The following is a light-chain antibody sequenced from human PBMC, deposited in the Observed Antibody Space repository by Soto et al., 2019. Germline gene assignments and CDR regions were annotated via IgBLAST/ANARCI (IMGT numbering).Light chain of an antibody. Sequence: QSVLTQPPSVSGAPGQRVTISCTGSSSNIGAGYDIHWYQQVPGTAPKPLIYGYINRPSGVPDRFSGSKSGTSASLAITGPQPEDEGDYYCQSYDRSLSLWAFGGGTKLTVL. J-gene: IGLJ2*01. CDR3: QSYDRSLSLWA. CDR2: GYI. CDR1: SSNIGAGYD. V-gene: IGLV1-40*01.